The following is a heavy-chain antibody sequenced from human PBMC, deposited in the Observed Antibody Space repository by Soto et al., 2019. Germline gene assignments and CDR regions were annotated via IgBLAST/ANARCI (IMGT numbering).Heavy chain of an antibody. Sequence: GGSLRLSCVASGFTFRTYAMSWVRQAPGKGLEWVSTVSHSGANTYYADSVKGRFTISRDDSKNTVSLQMKGLRAEDTAVYYCAKDRDTYGPLYYFDSWGQGTLVTVSS. CDR2: VSHSGANT. CDR1: GFTFRTYA. V-gene: IGHV3-23*01. CDR3: AKDRDTYGPLYYFDS. D-gene: IGHD5-18*01. J-gene: IGHJ4*02.